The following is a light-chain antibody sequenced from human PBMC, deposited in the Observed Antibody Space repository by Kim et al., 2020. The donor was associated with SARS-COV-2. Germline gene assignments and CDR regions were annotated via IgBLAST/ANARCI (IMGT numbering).Light chain of an antibody. CDR2: VAS. CDR3: QQYGASPWT. V-gene: IGKV3-20*01. CDR1: QTVSNSY. J-gene: IGKJ1*01. Sequence: SPGESAPLSCRASQTVSNSYLAWYQQKPGQAPRLLIYVASSRATGIPYRFSGSGSGTDFTLTISRLEPEDFAVYYCQQYGASPWTFGQGTKVDIK.